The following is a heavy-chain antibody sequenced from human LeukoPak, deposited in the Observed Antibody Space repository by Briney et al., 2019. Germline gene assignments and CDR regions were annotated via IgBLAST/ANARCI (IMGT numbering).Heavy chain of an antibody. V-gene: IGHV1-69*13. D-gene: IGHD6-13*01. CDR3: ARQSSTGTLAYYLDY. CDR2: IIPIFGTA. J-gene: IGHJ4*02. CDR1: GGTFSSYA. Sequence: ASVKVSCKASGGTFSSYAISWVRQAPGQGLEWMGGIIPIFGTANYAQKFQGRVTITADESTSTAYMELSSLRSEDTAVYYCARQSSTGTLAYYLDYWGQGTLVTVSS.